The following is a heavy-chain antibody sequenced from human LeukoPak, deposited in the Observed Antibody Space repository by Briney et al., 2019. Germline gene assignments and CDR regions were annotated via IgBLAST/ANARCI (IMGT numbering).Heavy chain of an antibody. Sequence: LGGSLRLSCAASGFTFDDYGMSWVRQGPGKGLEWVSGVNWNGVSTGYADSVKGRFTTSRDNAKNSLYLQMNSLRAEDTALYYCARDQVRGLSDYWGQGTLVTVSS. CDR2: VNWNGVST. CDR1: GFTFDDYG. J-gene: IGHJ4*02. CDR3: ARDQVRGLSDY. V-gene: IGHV3-20*04. D-gene: IGHD3-10*01.